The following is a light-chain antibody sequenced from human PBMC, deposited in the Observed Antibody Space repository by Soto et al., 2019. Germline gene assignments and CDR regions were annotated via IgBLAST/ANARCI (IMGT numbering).Light chain of an antibody. CDR2: GNS. Sequence: QSVLTQPPSVSGAPGQTVTISCTGSSSNIGAGYDVHWYQQLPGTAPKLLIYGNSNRPSGVPDRFSGSKSGTSASLAITGLQAEDEADYYCQSYDNSLSAHVVFGGGTKLPS. J-gene: IGLJ2*01. V-gene: IGLV1-40*01. CDR3: QSYDNSLSAHVV. CDR1: SSNIGAGYD.